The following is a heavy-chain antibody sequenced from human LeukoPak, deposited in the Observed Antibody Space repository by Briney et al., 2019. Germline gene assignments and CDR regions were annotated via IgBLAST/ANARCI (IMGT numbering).Heavy chain of an antibody. V-gene: IGHV4-38-2*02. J-gene: IGHJ5*02. CDR1: GYSISSGYY. Sequence: SETLSLTCTVSGYSISSGYYWGWIRQPPGKGLEWIGSIYHSGSTYYNPSLKSRVTISVDTSKNQFSLKLSSVTAADTAVYYCARQLSLRYLQNWFDPWGQGTLVTVSS. D-gene: IGHD3-9*01. CDR3: ARQLSLRYLQNWFDP. CDR2: IYHSGST.